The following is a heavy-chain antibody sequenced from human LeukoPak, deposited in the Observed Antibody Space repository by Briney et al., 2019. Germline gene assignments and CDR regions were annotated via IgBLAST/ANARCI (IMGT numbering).Heavy chain of an antibody. CDR1: GFTFSSYA. D-gene: IGHD2-2*01. CDR2: IKQDGSEK. V-gene: IGHV3-7*01. Sequence: GGSLRLSCAASGFTFSSYAMSWVRHAPGKGLEWVANIKQDGSEKYYVDSVKGRFTISRDNTKNSLYLQMNSLRAEGTAVYYCARAGSYCSSTSCLDYYYGMDVWGQGTTVTVSS. J-gene: IGHJ6*02. CDR3: ARAGSYCSSTSCLDYYYGMDV.